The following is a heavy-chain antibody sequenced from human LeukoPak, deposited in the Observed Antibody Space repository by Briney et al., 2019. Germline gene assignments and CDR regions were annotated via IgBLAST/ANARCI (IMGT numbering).Heavy chain of an antibody. V-gene: IGHV1-8*01. CDR2: MNPNSGNT. Sequence: ASVKVSCKASGYTFTSYDIYWVRQATGQGLEWMGWMNPNSGNTGYAQKFQGRVTMTRNTSISTAYMELSSLRSEDTAVYYCARGAMVRGRANWFDPWGQGTLVTVSS. D-gene: IGHD3-10*01. CDR1: GYTFTSYD. J-gene: IGHJ5*02. CDR3: ARGAMVRGRANWFDP.